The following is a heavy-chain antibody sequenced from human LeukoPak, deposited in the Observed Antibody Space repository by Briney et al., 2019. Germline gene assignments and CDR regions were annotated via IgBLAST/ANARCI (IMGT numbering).Heavy chain of an antibody. CDR1: GGSISSYY. V-gene: IGHV4-59*01. CDR3: AGVTGYMIEDYFDY. CDR2: IYYSGST. Sequence: SETLSLTCTVSGGSISSYYWSWIRQPPGKGLEWIGYIYYSGSTNYNPSLKSRVTISVDTSKNQFSLRLSSMTAADTAVYYCAGVTGYMIEDYFDYWGQGTLVTVSS. J-gene: IGHJ4*02. D-gene: IGHD3-22*01.